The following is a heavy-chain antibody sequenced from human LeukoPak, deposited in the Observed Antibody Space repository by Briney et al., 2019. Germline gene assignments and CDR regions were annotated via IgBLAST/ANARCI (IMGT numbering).Heavy chain of an antibody. CDR1: GFTFNSYD. CDR3: AKDGRVGGRPT. CDR2: ISGSGGST. J-gene: IGHJ4*02. Sequence: GGSLRLSCAASGFTFNSYDMSWVRRATGKGLEGVSDISGSGGSTNYADCVKGRFTIPRDNSQNTLYLQMNSLRAEDTAVYYCAKDGRVGGRPTWGQGTLVTVSS. V-gene: IGHV3-23*01. D-gene: IGHD1-26*01.